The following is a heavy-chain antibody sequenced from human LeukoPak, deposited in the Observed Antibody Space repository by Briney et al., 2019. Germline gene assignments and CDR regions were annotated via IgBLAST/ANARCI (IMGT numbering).Heavy chain of an antibody. CDR2: INPSGGST. CDR3: ARDRGVVVVTANHYWYYGMDV. D-gene: IGHD2-21*02. V-gene: IGHV1-46*01. J-gene: IGHJ6*02. CDR1: GYTFTSYY. Sequence: GASVKVSCKASGYTFTSYYVHWVRQTPGQGLECMGIINPSGGSTSYAQKFQGRVTMTRDTSTSTVYMELSSLRSEDTAVYYCARDRGVVVVTANHYWYYGMDVWGQGTTVTVSS.